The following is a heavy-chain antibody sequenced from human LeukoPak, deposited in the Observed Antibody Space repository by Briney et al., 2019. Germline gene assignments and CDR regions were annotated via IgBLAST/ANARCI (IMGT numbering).Heavy chain of an antibody. CDR1: GFTFSTYA. CDR2: ISGGGSSA. Sequence: PGGSLRLSCAASGFTFSTYAMSWVRQAPGQGLEWVSAISGGGSSAYYADSVKGRFTISRDNSKNTVYLQMNSLRAEDTAVYYCAKRGYCSSMTCSVGAFDIWGQGTMVTVSS. J-gene: IGHJ3*02. V-gene: IGHV3-23*01. CDR3: AKRGYCSSMTCSVGAFDI. D-gene: IGHD2-2*01.